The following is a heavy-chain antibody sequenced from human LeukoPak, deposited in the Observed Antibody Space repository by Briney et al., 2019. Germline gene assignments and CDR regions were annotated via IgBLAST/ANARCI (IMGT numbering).Heavy chain of an antibody. CDR3: AREYHGYGSA. V-gene: IGHV3-53*01. CDR2: IYSGGDT. CDR1: GFTFSSYS. Sequence: GGSLRLSCAASGFTFSSYSMNWVRQAPGRGLEWVSVIYSGGDTYYADSVKGRFTISRDSSKNTLYLQMNSLRAEDTAMYYCAREYHGYGSAWGLGTQVTVSS. J-gene: IGHJ4*02. D-gene: IGHD3-10*01.